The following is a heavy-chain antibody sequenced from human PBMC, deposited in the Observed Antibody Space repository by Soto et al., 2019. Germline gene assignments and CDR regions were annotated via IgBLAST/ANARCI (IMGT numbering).Heavy chain of an antibody. CDR3: ARGRGNSAVITTFDF. CDR2: IIPIFGSA. CDR1: GGVFSSFG. J-gene: IGHJ4*02. D-gene: IGHD3-16*01. Sequence: QVQMVQSGAEVKKPGSSVRVSCKSSGGVFSSFGLSWVRQAPGQGLEWMGGIIPIFGSANYAQKFQGRVTITADDSTNTVYMELSSLRSEDMALYYCARGRGNSAVITTFDFWCQVTLVTVSS. V-gene: IGHV1-69*01.